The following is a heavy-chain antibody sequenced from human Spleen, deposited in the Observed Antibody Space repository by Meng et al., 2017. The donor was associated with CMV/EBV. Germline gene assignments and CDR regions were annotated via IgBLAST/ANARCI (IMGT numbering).Heavy chain of an antibody. CDR1: GFTFTYNG. CDR2: LWYDGSNK. D-gene: IGHD2-15*01. J-gene: IGHJ6*02. CDR3: AKEIESGGNMDYNYYGMDV. Sequence: GASLKISCAASGFTFTYNGMHWVRQAPGMGPEWVAGLWYDGSNKHYADSVKGRFTVSRDNSKDTLYLQINSLRAGDTAVYYCAKEIESGGNMDYNYYGMDVWGQGTTVTVSS. V-gene: IGHV3-33*06.